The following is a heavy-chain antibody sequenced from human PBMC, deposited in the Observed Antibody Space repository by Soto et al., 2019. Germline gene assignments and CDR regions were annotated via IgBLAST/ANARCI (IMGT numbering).Heavy chain of an antibody. CDR2: IYYSGST. CDR1: GGSISSGDYY. CDR3: ARFIAARPTRPNWFDP. J-gene: IGHJ5*02. Sequence: PSETLSLICTVSGGSISSGDYYWSWIRQPPGRGLEWIGYIYYSGSTYYNPSLKSRVTISVDTSKNQFSLKLSSVTAADTAVYYCARFIAARPTRPNWFDPWGQGTLVTVS. V-gene: IGHV4-30-4*01. D-gene: IGHD6-6*01.